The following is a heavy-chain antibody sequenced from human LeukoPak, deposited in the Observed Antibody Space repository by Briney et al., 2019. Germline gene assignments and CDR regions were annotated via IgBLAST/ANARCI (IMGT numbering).Heavy chain of an antibody. J-gene: IGHJ1*01. V-gene: IGHV3-7*01. D-gene: IGHD2-8*01. CDR1: GFTLSSYA. CDR3: ARDVRYFQH. CDR2: IKQDGSDK. Sequence: PGGSLRLSCAASGFTLSSYAMSWVRQAPGRGLEWVANIKQDGSDKYYVDSVKGRFTISRDNAKNSLYLQMNSLRAEDTAMYYCARDVRYFQHWGQGTLVTVSS.